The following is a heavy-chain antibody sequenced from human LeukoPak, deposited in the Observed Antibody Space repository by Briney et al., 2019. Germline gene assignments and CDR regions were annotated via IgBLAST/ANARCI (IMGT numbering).Heavy chain of an antibody. CDR3: SRSSSRNFGVVIKSYYYYMDV. V-gene: IGHV3-73*01. CDR1: GFTFSGSA. D-gene: IGHD3-3*01. J-gene: IGHJ6*03. CDR2: IRSKAN. Sequence: PGGSLRLSCAASGFTFSGSAIHWVRQASGKGLEWAGRIRSKANYVESVKGRFTISRDDSKNTAYLQMNSLKTEDTAVYYCSRSSSRNFGVVIKSYYYYMDVWGKGTTVTVSS.